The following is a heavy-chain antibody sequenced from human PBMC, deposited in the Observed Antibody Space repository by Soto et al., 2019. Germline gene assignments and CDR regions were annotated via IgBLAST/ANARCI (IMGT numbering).Heavy chain of an antibody. D-gene: IGHD2-2*01. V-gene: IGHV1-69*13. CDR3: AREARVDVSPETVPHPLYYYYGMDV. Sequence: SVKVSCKASGGTFSSYAISWVRQAPGQGLEWMGGIIPIFGTANYAQKFQGRVTITADESTSTAYMELSSLRSEDTAVYYCAREARVDVSPETVPHPLYYYYGMDVWGQGTTVTVSS. CDR2: IIPIFGTA. CDR1: GGTFSSYA. J-gene: IGHJ6*02.